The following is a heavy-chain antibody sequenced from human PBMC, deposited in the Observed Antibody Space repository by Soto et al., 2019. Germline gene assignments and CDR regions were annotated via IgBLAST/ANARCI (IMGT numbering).Heavy chain of an antibody. CDR3: ARIPDYYDSSGYYDDY. CDR2: IFSIDEK. Sequence: SGPTLVNPTETLTLTCTVSGFSLSNARMGVSWIRQPPGKALEWLAHIFSIDEKSYSTSLKSRLTISKDTSKSQVVLTMTNMDPVDTATYYCARIPDYYDSSGYYDDYWGQGTLVTVSS. V-gene: IGHV2-26*01. CDR1: GFSLSNARMG. D-gene: IGHD3-22*01. J-gene: IGHJ4*02.